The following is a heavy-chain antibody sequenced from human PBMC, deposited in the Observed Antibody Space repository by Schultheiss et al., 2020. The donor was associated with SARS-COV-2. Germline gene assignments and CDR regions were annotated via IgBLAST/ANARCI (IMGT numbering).Heavy chain of an antibody. J-gene: IGHJ6*03. CDR3: ARVHYDFWSGFYYYYMDV. Sequence: SETLSLTCAVYGGSFNNYYWGWVRQPPGKGLEWIGEIHHSGTTTNYSPSLKSRLTMSVDTSKNQFSLKLSSVTAADTAVYYCARVHYDFWSGFYYYYMDVWGKGTTVTVSS. V-gene: IGHV4-34*01. D-gene: IGHD3-3*01. CDR2: IHHSGTT. CDR1: GGSFNNYY.